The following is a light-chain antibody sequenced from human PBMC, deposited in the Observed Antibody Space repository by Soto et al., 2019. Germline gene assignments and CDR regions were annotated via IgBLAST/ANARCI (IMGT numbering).Light chain of an antibody. CDR3: SSYTSSSTLV. V-gene: IGLV2-14*02. Sequence: QSVLTQPASVSGSPGQSITISCTGTSSDVGSYDLVSWYQQHPGKAPKLMICEGTKRPSGVSNRFSGSKSGNTASLTISGLQAEDEADYHCSSYTSSSTLVLGTGTKLTVL. CDR2: EGT. CDR1: SSDVGSYDL. J-gene: IGLJ1*01.